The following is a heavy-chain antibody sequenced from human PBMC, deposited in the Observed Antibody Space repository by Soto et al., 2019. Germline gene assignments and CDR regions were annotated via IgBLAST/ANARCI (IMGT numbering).Heavy chain of an antibody. Sequence: QVQLVQSGAEVKKPGASVKVSCKASGYSFTSHGISWVRQAPGQGLEWMGWISGNSGDTNYAQKLQGRVTVTTDTSTSTGYMEPRRMRSEDTAVYDCARMLRGSNIDNYHYIDVWGKGTTVTVSS. CDR1: GYSFTSHG. CDR2: ISGNSGDT. J-gene: IGHJ6*03. CDR3: ARMLRGSNIDNYHYIDV. V-gene: IGHV1-18*01. D-gene: IGHD3-10*01.